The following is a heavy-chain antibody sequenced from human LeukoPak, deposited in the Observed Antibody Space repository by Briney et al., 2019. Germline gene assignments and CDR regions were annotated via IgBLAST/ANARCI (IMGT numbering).Heavy chain of an antibody. CDR1: GFTFDDFG. Sequence: GGSLRLSCAASGFTFDDFGMHWVRQPPGKGLEWVALISWDGDTTYYADSVKGRFTISRDNSKNYMYLEMKSLKNEDTALYYCAKDAHTVVVPAATQFDFWGQGTLVTVSS. CDR3: AKDAHTVVVPAATQFDF. V-gene: IGHV3-43*01. J-gene: IGHJ4*02. CDR2: ISWDGDTT. D-gene: IGHD2-2*01.